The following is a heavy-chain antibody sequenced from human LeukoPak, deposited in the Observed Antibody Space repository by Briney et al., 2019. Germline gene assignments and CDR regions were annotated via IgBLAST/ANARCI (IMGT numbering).Heavy chain of an antibody. D-gene: IGHD2-15*01. V-gene: IGHV4-59*01. CDR2: IYYSGST. CDR1: GGSISSFY. CDR3: ARRSVVGARTFYFDY. J-gene: IGHJ4*02. Sequence: SETLSLTCTVSGGSISSFYWNWIRQSPGKGLEWIGYIYYSGSTNYNPSFKSRVTISLDTSKNQFSLKVNSVTAADTAVYYCARRSVVGARTFYFDYWGQGILVTVSS.